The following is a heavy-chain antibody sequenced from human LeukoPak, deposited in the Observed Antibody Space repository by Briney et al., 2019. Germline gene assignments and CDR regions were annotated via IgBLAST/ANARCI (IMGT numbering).Heavy chain of an antibody. CDR1: GFTFSTYS. V-gene: IGHV3-21*04. Sequence: GGSLRLSCAASGFTFSTYSMNWVRQAPGKGLEWVSSITSPVGRIYYADSLKGRITISRDNARSSLYLQMNSLRVEDTAVYYCARDGGAGWYFDLWGRGTLVTVSS. J-gene: IGHJ2*01. CDR3: ARDGGAGWYFDL. D-gene: IGHD3-16*01. CDR2: ITSPVGRI.